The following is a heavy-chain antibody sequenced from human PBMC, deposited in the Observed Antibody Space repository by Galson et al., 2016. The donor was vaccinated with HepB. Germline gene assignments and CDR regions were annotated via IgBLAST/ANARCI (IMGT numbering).Heavy chain of an antibody. Sequence: SLRLSCAASGFTFSNYGMTWVRQAPGKGLEVVSSISRSGDSTDYADSVKGRFNIYRDNSKNTLYLQMNSLRAEDTAVYYCAKDGYYDSSGYYSRGAFDIWGQGTMVTVSS. V-gene: IGHV3-23*01. CDR1: GFTFSNYG. CDR2: ISRSGDST. J-gene: IGHJ3*02. CDR3: AKDGYYDSSGYYSRGAFDI. D-gene: IGHD3-22*01.